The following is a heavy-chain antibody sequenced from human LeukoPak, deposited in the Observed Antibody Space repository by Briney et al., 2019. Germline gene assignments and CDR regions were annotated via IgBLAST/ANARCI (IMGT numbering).Heavy chain of an antibody. CDR1: GYTFTGYY. Sequence: EASVKVSCKASGYTFTGYYMHWVRQAPGQGLEWMGWINPNSGGTNYAQKFQGRVTMTRDTSISTAHMELSRLRSDDTAVYYCARGSRYYSSSWLAYDYWGQGTLVTVSS. CDR2: INPNSGGT. D-gene: IGHD6-13*01. CDR3: ARGSRYYSSSWLAYDY. V-gene: IGHV1-2*02. J-gene: IGHJ4*02.